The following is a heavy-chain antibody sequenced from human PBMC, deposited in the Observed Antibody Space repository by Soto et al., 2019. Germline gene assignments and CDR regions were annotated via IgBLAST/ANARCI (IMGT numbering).Heavy chain of an antibody. CDR1: GFTFNNYA. D-gene: IGHD5-12*01. CDR2: INDIGYDT. Sequence: VGSLRLSCAASGFTFNNYAMSWVRQAPGKELEWVATINDIGYDTYYVDSVKGRFTISRDKSKNTLYLQMNSLRAEDTAAYYCAKVNVAMDIIFDYWGQGTLVTVSS. J-gene: IGHJ4*02. V-gene: IGHV3-23*01. CDR3: AKVNVAMDIIFDY.